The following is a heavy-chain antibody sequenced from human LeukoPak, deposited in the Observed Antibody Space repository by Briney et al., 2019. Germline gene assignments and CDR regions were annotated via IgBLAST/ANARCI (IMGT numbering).Heavy chain of an antibody. CDR3: ARDMIAAGGLIDY. CDR2: IKEDGSEK. J-gene: IGHJ4*02. D-gene: IGHD6-13*01. Sequence: PGGSLRLSCAASGFTFSSYWMSWVRQAPGKGLEWVANIKEDGSEKYYVDSVKGRFTISRDNAKNSLYLQMNSLRGEDTAVYYCARDMIAAGGLIDYWGRGTLVTVSS. CDR1: GFTFSSYW. V-gene: IGHV3-7*01.